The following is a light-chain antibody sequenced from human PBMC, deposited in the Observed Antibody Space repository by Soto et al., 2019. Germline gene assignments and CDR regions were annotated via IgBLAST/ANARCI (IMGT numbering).Light chain of an antibody. CDR1: SSDVGSYNL. V-gene: IGLV2-23*01. CDR3: CSYAGSYV. Sequence: QSVLTQPASVSGSPGQSITISCTGTSSDVGSYNLVSWYQQHPGKAPKVMIFEDTKRPSGVSNRFSGSKSGNTASLTISGLQTEDEADYYCCSYAGSYVFGTGTKVTVL. J-gene: IGLJ1*01. CDR2: EDT.